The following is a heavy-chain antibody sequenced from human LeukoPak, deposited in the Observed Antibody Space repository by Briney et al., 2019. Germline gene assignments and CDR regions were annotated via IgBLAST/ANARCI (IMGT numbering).Heavy chain of an antibody. Sequence: PGGSLRLSCAASGFTFSSYAMSWVRQAPGKGLGWVSAISGGGDGTYYADSVKGRFTISRDNSKNTLYLQMNSLRAEDTAVYYCAKARKWGRVLGYWGQGTLVTVSS. CDR2: ISGGGDGT. CDR3: AKARKWGRVLGY. V-gene: IGHV3-23*01. D-gene: IGHD7-27*01. CDR1: GFTFSSYA. J-gene: IGHJ4*02.